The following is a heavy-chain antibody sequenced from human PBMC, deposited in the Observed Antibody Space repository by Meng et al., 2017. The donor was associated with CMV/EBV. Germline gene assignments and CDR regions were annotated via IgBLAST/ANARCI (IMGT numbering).Heavy chain of an antibody. J-gene: IGHJ5*02. V-gene: IGHV3-23*01. Sequence: GESLKISCAASGLTFGGYAMSWVRQAPGKGLEWVSAISGSGGSTYYADSVKGRFTISRDNSKNTLYLQMNSLRADDTAVYYCAKGRVPDYSMVASFDPWGQGTLVTVSS. CDR1: GLTFGGYA. D-gene: IGHD4-11*01. CDR3: AKGRVPDYSMVASFDP. CDR2: ISGSGGST.